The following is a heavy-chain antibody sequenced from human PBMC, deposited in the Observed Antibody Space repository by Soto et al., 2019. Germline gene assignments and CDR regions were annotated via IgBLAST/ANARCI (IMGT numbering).Heavy chain of an antibody. CDR1: GFTFSSYG. D-gene: IGHD2-21*02. Sequence: GGSLRLSCAASGFTFSSYGMHWVRQAPGKGLEWVAVISYDGSNKYYADSVKGRFTISRDNSKNTLYLQMNSLRAEDTAVYYCAKVYCGGDCYARPAGMDVWGQGTTVTVSS. V-gene: IGHV3-30*18. CDR3: AKVYCGGDCYARPAGMDV. J-gene: IGHJ6*02. CDR2: ISYDGSNK.